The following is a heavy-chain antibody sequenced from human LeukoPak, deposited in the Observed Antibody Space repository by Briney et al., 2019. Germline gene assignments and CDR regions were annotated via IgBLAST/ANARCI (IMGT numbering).Heavy chain of an antibody. CDR2: ISAYNGNT. J-gene: IGHJ4*02. D-gene: IGHD6-13*01. V-gene: IGHV1-18*03. CDR1: GGTFSSYA. Sequence: ASVKVSCKASGGTFSSYAISWVRQAPGQGLEWMGWISAYNGNTNYAQKLQGRVTMTTDTSTSTAYMELRSLRSDDMAVYYCAREDSSSFDYWGQGTLVTVSS. CDR3: AREDSSSFDY.